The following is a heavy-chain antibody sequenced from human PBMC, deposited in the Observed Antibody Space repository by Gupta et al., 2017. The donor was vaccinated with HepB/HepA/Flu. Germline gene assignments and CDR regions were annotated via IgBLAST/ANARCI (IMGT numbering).Heavy chain of an antibody. V-gene: IGHV1-2*02. J-gene: IGHJ3*01. CDR3: ARHPTGDDAFDV. CDR1: GYTFIGYY. Sequence: QVKLVQSGAEVKKPGDSVKVSCKASGYTFIGYYMHWVRQAPGQGLEWMGWINPNSGGTNFGQKFQGRITMTRDRSTSTAYIELRRLTSDDTAVYYCARHPTGDDAFDVWGQGTMVTVSS. CDR2: INPNSGGT. D-gene: IGHD1-1*01.